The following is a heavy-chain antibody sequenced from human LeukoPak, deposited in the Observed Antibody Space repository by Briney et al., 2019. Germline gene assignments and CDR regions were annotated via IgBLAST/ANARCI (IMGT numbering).Heavy chain of an antibody. CDR3: ARVAVVPAATVWAFDI. CDR2: IIPIFGTA. J-gene: IGHJ3*02. V-gene: IGHV1-69*13. CDR1: GGTFSSYA. Sequence: SVKVSCKASGGTFSSYAISWVRQAPGQGLEWMGGIIPIFGTANYAQKFQGRVTITADESTSTAYMELSSLRSEDTAVYYCARVAVVPAATVWAFDIWGQGKKVTVSS. D-gene: IGHD2-2*01.